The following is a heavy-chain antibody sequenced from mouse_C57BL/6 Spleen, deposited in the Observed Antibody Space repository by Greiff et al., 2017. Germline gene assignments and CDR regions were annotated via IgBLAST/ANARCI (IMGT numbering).Heavy chain of an antibody. V-gene: IGHV5-4*01. CDR1: GFTFSSYA. CDR2: ISDGGSYT. CDR3: AREAAQAPYCFDY. J-gene: IGHJ2*01. D-gene: IGHD3-2*02. Sequence: EVQGVESGGGLVKPGGSLKLSCAASGFTFSSYAMSWVRQTPEKRLEWVATISDGGSYTYYPDNVKGRFTISRDNAKNNLYLQMSHLKSEDTAMYYCAREAAQAPYCFDYWGQGTTLTVSS.